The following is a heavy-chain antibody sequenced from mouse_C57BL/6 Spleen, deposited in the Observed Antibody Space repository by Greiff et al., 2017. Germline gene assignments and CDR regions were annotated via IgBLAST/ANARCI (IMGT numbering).Heavy chain of an antibody. D-gene: IGHD1-1*01. Sequence: EVKLMESEGGLVQPGSSMKLSCTASGFTFSDYYMAWVRQVPEKGLEWVANINYDGSSTYYLDSLKSRFIISRDNAKNILYLQMRSLKSEDTATYYCAREDYYGSRYAMDYWGQGTSVTVSS. CDR1: GFTFSDYY. J-gene: IGHJ4*01. V-gene: IGHV5-16*01. CDR3: AREDYYGSRYAMDY. CDR2: INYDGSST.